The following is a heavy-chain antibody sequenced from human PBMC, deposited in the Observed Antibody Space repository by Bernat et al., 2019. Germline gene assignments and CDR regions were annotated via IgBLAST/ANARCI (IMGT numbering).Heavy chain of an antibody. CDR3: ARDFYYYDSRGYLGPSDY. D-gene: IGHD3-22*01. Sequence: QVQLVESGGGVVQPGRSLRLSCAASGFTFSSYAMHWVRQAPGKGLEWVAVIWYDGSNKYYADSVKGRFAISRDNSKNTLYLQMNSLRAEDTAVYYCARDFYYYDSRGYLGPSDYWGQGTLVTVSS. V-gene: IGHV3-30*07. CDR1: GFTFSSYA. J-gene: IGHJ4*02. CDR2: IWYDGSNK.